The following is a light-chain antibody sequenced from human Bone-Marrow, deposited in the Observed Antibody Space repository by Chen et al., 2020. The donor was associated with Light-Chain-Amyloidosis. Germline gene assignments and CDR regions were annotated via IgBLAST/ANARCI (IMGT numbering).Light chain of an antibody. J-gene: IGLJ2*01. CDR1: DLPTKY. CDR2: RDT. Sequence: SYELTQPPSVSVSPGQTARFTCSGDDLPTKYAYWYQQKPGQAPVLVIHRDTERPSGISERFSGSSSGATATLTVSGVQAEDEADYNGQTADSSDTYEVVFGGGTKLAVL. CDR3: QTADSSDTYEVV. V-gene: IGLV3-25*03.